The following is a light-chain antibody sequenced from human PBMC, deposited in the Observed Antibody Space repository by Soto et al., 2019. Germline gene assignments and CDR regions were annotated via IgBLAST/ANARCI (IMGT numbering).Light chain of an antibody. Sequence: QYVLTRPYSVSGSPGQSITISCTVTSSDVGGYDYVSWYQHHPGKAPKLTIYEVSNRPSGVSNRFSGSKSGNTASLTISGLQAEDEAEYYCSSYTSSSTDVFGTGTKVTVL. V-gene: IGLV2-14*01. CDR1: SSDVGGYDY. J-gene: IGLJ1*01. CDR2: EVS. CDR3: SSYTSSSTDV.